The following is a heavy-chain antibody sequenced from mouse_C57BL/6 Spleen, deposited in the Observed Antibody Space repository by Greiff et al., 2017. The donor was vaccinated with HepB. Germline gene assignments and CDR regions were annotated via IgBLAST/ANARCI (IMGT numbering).Heavy chain of an antibody. CDR3: AREYPGFDY. J-gene: IGHJ2*01. V-gene: IGHV1-69*01. D-gene: IGHD2-10*02. CDR1: GYTFTSYW. CDR2: IDPSDSYT. Sequence: VQLQQPGAELVMPGASVKLSCKASGYTFTSYWMHWVKQRPGQGLEWIGEIDPSDSYTNYNQKFKGKSTLTVDKSSSTAYMQLSSLTSEDSAVYYCAREYPGFDYWGQGTTLTVSS.